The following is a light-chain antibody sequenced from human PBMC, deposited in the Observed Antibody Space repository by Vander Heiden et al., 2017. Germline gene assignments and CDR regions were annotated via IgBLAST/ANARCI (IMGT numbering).Light chain of an antibody. V-gene: IGKV1-39*01. CDR2: GAS. CDR1: QTISTY. CDR3: QQSFDTPYT. Sequence: DIRVPQSPSSLSASVGDRVTITCRASQTISTYLNWYQQTPGKAPQVLIYGASSLQSGVPSRFSGSGSGTDFTLTINSLQPEDFATYYCQQSFDTPYTFGQGTKLEIK. J-gene: IGKJ2*01.